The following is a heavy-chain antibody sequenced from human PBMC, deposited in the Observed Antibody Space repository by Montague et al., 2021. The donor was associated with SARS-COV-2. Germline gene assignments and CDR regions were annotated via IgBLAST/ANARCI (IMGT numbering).Heavy chain of an antibody. CDR1: GFTFSSYA. J-gene: IGHJ6*02. Sequence: SRSLSFSASGFTFSSYAMHWVRQAPGKGLEWVAVISYDGSNKYYADSVKGRFTISRDNSKNTLYLQMNSLRAEDTAVYYCARVLGGYYGMDVWSQGTTVTVSS. CDR3: ARVLGGYYGMDV. CDR2: ISYDGSNK. D-gene: IGHD2/OR15-2a*01. V-gene: IGHV3-30-3*01.